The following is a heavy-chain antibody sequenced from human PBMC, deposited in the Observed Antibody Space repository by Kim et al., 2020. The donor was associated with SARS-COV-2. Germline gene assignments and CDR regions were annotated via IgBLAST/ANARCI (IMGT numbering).Heavy chain of an antibody. CDR1: GFTFSSYA. D-gene: IGHD3-3*01. J-gene: IGHJ4*02. CDR2: ISGSGGST. CDR3: AKDYDFWSGYQHNYYFDY. V-gene: IGHV3-23*01. Sequence: GGSLRLSCAASGFTFSSYAMSWVRQAPGKGLEWVSAISGSGGSTYYADSVKGRFTISRDNSKNTLYLQMNSLRAEDTAVYYCAKDYDFWSGYQHNYYFDYWGQGTLVTVSS.